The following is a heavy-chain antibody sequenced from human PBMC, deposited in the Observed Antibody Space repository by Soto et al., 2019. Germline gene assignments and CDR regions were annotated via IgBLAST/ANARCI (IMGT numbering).Heavy chain of an antibody. CDR3: AKVRGLLWFGELLLTYFDY. D-gene: IGHD3-10*01. CDR2: ISGSGGST. Sequence: GGSLRLSCAASGFTFSSYAMSWVRQAPGKGLEWVSAISGSGGSTYYADSVKGRFTISRDNSKNTLYLQMNSLRAEDTAVYYCAKVRGLLWFGELLLTYFDYWGQGTLVTVSS. J-gene: IGHJ4*02. CDR1: GFTFSSYA. V-gene: IGHV3-23*01.